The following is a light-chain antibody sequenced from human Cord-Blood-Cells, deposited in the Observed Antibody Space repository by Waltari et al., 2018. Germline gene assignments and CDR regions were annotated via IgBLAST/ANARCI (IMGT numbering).Light chain of an antibody. CDR2: GAS. V-gene: IGKV3-20*01. Sequence: EIVLTQSPGTLSLSPGERATISCRASQSVSSSYLAWDQQKPGKAPRLLIYGASSRATCIPDRFSGSGSGTDFTLTISRLEPEDFAVYYCQQYGSSPLTFGGGTKVEIK. J-gene: IGKJ4*01. CDR3: QQYGSSPLT. CDR1: QSVSSSY.